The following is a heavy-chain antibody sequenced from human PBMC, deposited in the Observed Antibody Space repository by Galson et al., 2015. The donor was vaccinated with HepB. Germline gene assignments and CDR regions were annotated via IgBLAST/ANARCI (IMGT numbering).Heavy chain of an antibody. J-gene: IGHJ4*02. CDR1: GFTFSNAW. CDR3: TTSGSLEWLSLDDY. CDR2: IKSKTDGGTT. Sequence: SLRLSCAASGFTFSNAWMSWVRQAPGKGLEWVGRIKSKTDGGTTDYAAPVKGRFTISRDDSKNTLYLQMNSLKTEDTAVYYCTTSGSLEWLSLDDYWGQGTLVTVSS. D-gene: IGHD3-3*01. V-gene: IGHV3-15*01.